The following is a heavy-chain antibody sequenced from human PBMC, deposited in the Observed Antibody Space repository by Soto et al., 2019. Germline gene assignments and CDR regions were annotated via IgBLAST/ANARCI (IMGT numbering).Heavy chain of an antibody. CDR1: GGSVSSGGYY. J-gene: IGHJ6*02. Sequence: SETLSLTCTVSGGSVSSGGYYWSWIRQHPGKGLEWIGYIYHSGSTYYNPSLKSRVTISVDRSKNQFSLKLTSVTAADTAVYFCARDRYGLDVWGQGTTVTVSS. V-gene: IGHV4-30-2*01. CDR3: ARDRYGLDV. CDR2: IYHSGST.